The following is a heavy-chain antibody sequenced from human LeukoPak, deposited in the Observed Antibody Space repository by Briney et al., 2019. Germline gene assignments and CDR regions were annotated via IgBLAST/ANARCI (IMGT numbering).Heavy chain of an antibody. J-gene: IGHJ4*02. V-gene: IGHV4-61*08. D-gene: IGHD6-19*01. CDR3: ARGAVAEPFDY. CDR2: IYYSGST. CDR1: GGSISSGDYY. Sequence: SQTLSLTCTVSGGSISSGDYYWSWIRQPPGKGLEWIGYIYYSGSTNYNPSLKSRVTISVDTSKNQFSLKLSSVTAADTAVYYCARGAVAEPFDYWGQGTLVTVSS.